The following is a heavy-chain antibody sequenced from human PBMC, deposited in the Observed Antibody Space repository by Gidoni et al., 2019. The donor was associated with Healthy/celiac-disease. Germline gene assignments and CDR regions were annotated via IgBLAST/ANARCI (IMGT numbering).Heavy chain of an antibody. J-gene: IGHJ3*02. CDR1: AGIFISYS. V-gene: IGHV1-69*01. CDR2: IIPIFGTA. CDR3: ARGGDYYGAGSHDAFDI. D-gene: IGHD3-10*01. Sequence: QVPLVQSGAEVKKPGSSVKVSCKAYAGIFISYSISWVRQAPGPGLEWMGGIIPIFGTANYAQKFKGRVTITADESTSTAYMELSSLRSEDTAVYYCARGGDYYGAGSHDAFDIWGQGTMVTVS.